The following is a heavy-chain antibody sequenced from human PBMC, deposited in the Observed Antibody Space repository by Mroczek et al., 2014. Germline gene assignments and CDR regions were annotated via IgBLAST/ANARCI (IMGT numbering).Heavy chain of an antibody. J-gene: IGHJ6*03. CDR2: IWYDGSNK. CDR1: GFTFSSYG. CDR3: ARGIVAGYPVRGSEYYYYYYMDV. D-gene: IGHD5-12*01. Sequence: QVQLVQSGGGVVQPGRSLRLSCAASGFTFSSYGMHWVRQAPGKGLEWVAVIWYDGSNKYYADSVKGRFTISRDNSKNTLYLQMNSLRAEDTAVYYCARGIVAGYPVRGSEYYYYYYMDVVGTKGP. V-gene: IGHV3-33*01.